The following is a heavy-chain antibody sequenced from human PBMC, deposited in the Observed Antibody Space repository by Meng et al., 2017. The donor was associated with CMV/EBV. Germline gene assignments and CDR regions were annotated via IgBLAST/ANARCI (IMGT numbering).Heavy chain of an antibody. D-gene: IGHD2-2*01. CDR3: ARQDIVVVPAALPNWFDP. Sequence: GSLRLSCTVSGGSISSYYWSWIRQPPGKGLEWIGYIYYSGSTYYNPSLKSRVTISVDTSKNQFSLKLSSVTAADTAVYYCARQDIVVVPAALPNWFDPWGQGTLVTVS. CDR1: GGSISSYY. V-gene: IGHV4-59*08. CDR2: IYYSGST. J-gene: IGHJ5*02.